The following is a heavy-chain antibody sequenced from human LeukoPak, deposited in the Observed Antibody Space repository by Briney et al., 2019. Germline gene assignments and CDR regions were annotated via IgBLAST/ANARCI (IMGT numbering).Heavy chain of an antibody. CDR2: TRNKANSYTT. J-gene: IGHJ4*02. D-gene: IGHD2-2*01. V-gene: IGHV3-72*01. CDR1: GFTFSDHY. CDR3: ASDGCSSPSCYLR. Sequence: GGSLRLSCAASGFTFSDHYMDWVRQAPGKGLEWVGRTRNKANSYTTEYAASVKGRFTISRDDSKNSLYLQMNSLKTEDTAVYYCASDGCSSPSCYLRWGQGTLVTVSS.